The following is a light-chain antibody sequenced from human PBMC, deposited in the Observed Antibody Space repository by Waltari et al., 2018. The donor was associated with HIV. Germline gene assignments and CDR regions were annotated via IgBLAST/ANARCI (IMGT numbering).Light chain of an antibody. J-gene: IGKJ5*01. CDR1: QGIANW. CDR3: QQTNSFPIT. V-gene: IGKV1D-12*01. CDR2: GAS. Sequence: DIQMTQFPSSVSASLGARVTMTCRATQGIANWVPWYQQKPGKAPKLLIHGASILQEGVPSRFSGSGSGTIFTLTIKTLQPEDFATYFCQQTNSFPITFGQGTRLDSK.